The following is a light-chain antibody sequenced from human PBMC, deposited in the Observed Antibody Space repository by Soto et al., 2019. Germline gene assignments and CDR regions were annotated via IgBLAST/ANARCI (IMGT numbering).Light chain of an antibody. Sequence: QSALTQPPSVSGAPGQRVTISCTGTSSNLGAGYDVIWYQQLPGTAPKLLILGNNSRSSGVPDRFSGSRSGSSASLAVAGLQAEDEADYHCQSYDTRLSGSVFGGGTKLTVL. J-gene: IGLJ3*02. CDR2: GNN. CDR1: SSNLGAGYD. CDR3: QSYDTRLSGSV. V-gene: IGLV1-40*01.